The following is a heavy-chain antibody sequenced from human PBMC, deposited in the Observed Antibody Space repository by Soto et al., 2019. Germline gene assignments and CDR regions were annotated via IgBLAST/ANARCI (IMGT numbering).Heavy chain of an antibody. D-gene: IGHD6-6*01. CDR3: TRRPDAFDI. CDR1: GFTSGFIFSTYA. Sequence: TGGSLRLSCIGSGFTSGFIFSTYAMSWVRQAPGKELEWVADISNSGAYTYYADSVKGRFTISRDNSNNILSLQMNSLRVEDTAIYYCTRRPDAFDIWGQGTMVTVSS. V-gene: IGHV3-23*01. CDR2: ISNSGAYT. J-gene: IGHJ3*02.